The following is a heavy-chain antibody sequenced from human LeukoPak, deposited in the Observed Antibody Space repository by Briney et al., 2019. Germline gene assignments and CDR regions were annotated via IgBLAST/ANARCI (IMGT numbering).Heavy chain of an antibody. J-gene: IGHJ4*02. CDR1: AFSFNTYG. CDR2: IWFDGTNK. V-gene: IGHV3-33*01. D-gene: IGHD1-1*01. Sequence: GGSLSLFCAASAFSFNTYGMHWVRQNPGKRLEWVAVIWFDGTNKYYADSVRGRFSISRDNAKNTLYLEMNSLRVEDTAVYYCARDICHWFDYWGQGTLVTVSS. CDR3: ARDICHWFDY.